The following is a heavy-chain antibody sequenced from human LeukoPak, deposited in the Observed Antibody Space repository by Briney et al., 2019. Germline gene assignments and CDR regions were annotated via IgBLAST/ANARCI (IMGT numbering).Heavy chain of an antibody. CDR2: IKQDGSEK. J-gene: IGHJ2*01. CDR1: GFTFSSYW. CDR3: AKETSSWYFDL. V-gene: IGHV3-7*03. Sequence: GGSLRLSCAASGFTFSSYWMSWVRQAPGKGLEWVANIKQDGSEKYYVDSVKGRFTISRDNAKNSLYLQMNSLRAEDTALYYCAKETSSWYFDLWGRGTLVTVSS. D-gene: IGHD6-6*01.